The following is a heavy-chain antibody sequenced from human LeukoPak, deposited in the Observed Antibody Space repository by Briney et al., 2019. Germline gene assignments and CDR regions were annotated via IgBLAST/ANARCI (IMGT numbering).Heavy chain of an antibody. D-gene: IGHD6-6*01. CDR1: GGTFSSYA. Sequence: GSSVKVSCKASGGTFSSYAISWVRQAPGQGLEWMGGIIPIFGTASYAQKFQGRVTITADESTSTAYMELSSLRSEDTAVYYCASSALSSIAARRGYYYYYYMDVWGKGTTVTVSS. CDR3: ASSALSSIAARRGYYYYYYMDV. V-gene: IGHV1-69*01. J-gene: IGHJ6*03. CDR2: IIPIFGTA.